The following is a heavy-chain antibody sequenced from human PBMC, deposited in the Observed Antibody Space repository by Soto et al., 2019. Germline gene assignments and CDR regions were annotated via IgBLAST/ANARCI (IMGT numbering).Heavy chain of an antibody. CDR3: ARSLRYYDSSGWMVDY. D-gene: IGHD3-22*01. CDR1: GGTFSSYA. CDR2: IIPIFGTA. J-gene: IGHJ4*02. V-gene: IGHV1-69*01. Sequence: QVQLVQSGAEVKKPGSSVKVSCKASGGTFSSYAISWVRQAPGQGLEWMGGIIPIFGTANYEQKFQGRVTITADESTSTAYMELSSLRSEDTAVYYCARSLRYYDSSGWMVDYWGQGTLVTVSS.